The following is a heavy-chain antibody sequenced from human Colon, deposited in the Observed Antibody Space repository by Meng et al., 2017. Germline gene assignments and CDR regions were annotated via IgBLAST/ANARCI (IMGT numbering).Heavy chain of an antibody. J-gene: IGHJ4*02. Sequence: QGRQGQAGAEVKKPGASVTVSCKASGYTFTDYYMHWVRQAPGQGLEWMGRINLNSGATNYAQKFQGRVTMTTDTSISTAYMDLSRLRSDDTAVYYCARVKDTTVVVFSEKFDYWGQGTLVTVSS. CDR2: INLNSGAT. CDR1: GYTFTDYY. CDR3: ARVKDTTVVVFSEKFDY. D-gene: IGHD5-18*01. V-gene: IGHV1-2*06.